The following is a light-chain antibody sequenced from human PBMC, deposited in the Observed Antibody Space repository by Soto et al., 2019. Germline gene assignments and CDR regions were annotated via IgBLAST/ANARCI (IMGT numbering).Light chain of an antibody. Sequence: IVLTQSPATLSLSPGERATLSCRASQSVSSYLAWYQQKPGQAPRLLIYAASNRATGIPARFSGSGSGTDFTLTISSLEPEDFAVYYCQQYNNWPMWTFGQGTKVDIK. V-gene: IGKV3-11*01. CDR3: QQYNNWPMWT. J-gene: IGKJ1*01. CDR2: AAS. CDR1: QSVSSY.